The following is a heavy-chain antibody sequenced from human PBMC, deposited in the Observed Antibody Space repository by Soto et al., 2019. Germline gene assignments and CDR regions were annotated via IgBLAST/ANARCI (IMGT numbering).Heavy chain of an antibody. Sequence: GGSLRLSCAASGFTFSSYAMSWVRQAPGKGLEWVSAISGSGGSTYYADSVKGRFTISRDNSKNTLYLQMNSLRAEDTAVYYCASRGPPVPNDSSGYLIDYWGQGTLVTVSS. D-gene: IGHD3-22*01. CDR3: ASRGPPVPNDSSGYLIDY. V-gene: IGHV3-23*01. CDR2: ISGSGGST. J-gene: IGHJ4*02. CDR1: GFTFSSYA.